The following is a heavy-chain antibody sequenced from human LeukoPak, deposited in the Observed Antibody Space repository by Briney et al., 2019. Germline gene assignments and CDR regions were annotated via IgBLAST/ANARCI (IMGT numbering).Heavy chain of an antibody. CDR3: AKGAIYDSSGYYYGY. D-gene: IGHD3-22*01. CDR1: GFTFSNFA. J-gene: IGHJ4*02. V-gene: IGHV3-23*01. CDR2: ISGSGGST. Sequence: GGSLRLSCAASGFTFSNFAMSWVRQAPGKGLEWVSAISGSGGSTYYADSVKGRFTISRDNSKNTLYLQMNSLRAEDTAVYYCAKGAIYDSSGYYYGYWGQGTLVTVSS.